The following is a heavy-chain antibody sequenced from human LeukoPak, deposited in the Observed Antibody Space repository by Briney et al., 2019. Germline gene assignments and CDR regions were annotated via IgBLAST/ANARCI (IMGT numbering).Heavy chain of an antibody. J-gene: IGHJ4*02. Sequence: GASVKVSCKASGGTFSSYAISWVRQAPGQGLEWMGWINPNSGGTNYAQKFQGRVTMTRDTSISTAYMELSRLRSDDTAVYYCARDLNYAPDYWGQGTLVTVSS. V-gene: IGHV1-2*02. CDR1: GGTFSSYA. D-gene: IGHD1-7*01. CDR2: INPNSGGT. CDR3: ARDLNYAPDY.